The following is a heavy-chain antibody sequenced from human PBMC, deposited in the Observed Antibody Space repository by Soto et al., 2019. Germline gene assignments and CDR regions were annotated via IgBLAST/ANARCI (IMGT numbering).Heavy chain of an antibody. CDR1: GFTFNSYA. D-gene: IGHD3-10*01. CDR3: AKSYYSVSGNSDY. CDR2: ISAGGGSS. J-gene: IGHJ4*02. V-gene: IGHV3-23*01. Sequence: GGSLRLSCAASGFTFNSYAMGWVRQAAGKGLECISSISAGGGSSYYADSVKGRFTISRDSSKNTLYLQMNSLRAEDTAIYYCAKSYYSVSGNSDYWGQGALVTVSS.